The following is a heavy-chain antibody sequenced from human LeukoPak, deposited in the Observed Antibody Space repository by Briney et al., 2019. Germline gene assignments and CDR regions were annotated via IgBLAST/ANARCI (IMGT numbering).Heavy chain of an antibody. CDR3: AKDLTTVGSPWFDP. J-gene: IGHJ5*02. CDR2: ISGDGTTT. V-gene: IGHV3-43*02. CDR1: GFAFDNYA. Sequence: SGGSLRLSCAASGFAFDNYAMHWIRQAPGKGLEWVSLISGDGTTTYHAESVKGRFTVSRDNSKNSLFLQMNGLRSEDTAFYYCAKDLTTVGSPWFDPWGQGTLVTVSS. D-gene: IGHD4-11*01.